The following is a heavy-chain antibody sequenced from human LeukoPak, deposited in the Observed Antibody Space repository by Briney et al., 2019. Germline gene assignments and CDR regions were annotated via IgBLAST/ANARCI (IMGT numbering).Heavy chain of an antibody. Sequence: ASVKVSCKASGYTFTSYGISWVRQAPGQGLEWMGWISAYNGNTNYAQKLQGRVTMTTDTSTSTAYMELRSLRSDDTAVYYCARDGAQSGYSSGGFDYWGQGTLVTVSS. D-gene: IGHD6-19*01. CDR2: ISAYNGNT. CDR1: GYTFTSYG. CDR3: ARDGAQSGYSSGGFDY. J-gene: IGHJ4*02. V-gene: IGHV1-18*01.